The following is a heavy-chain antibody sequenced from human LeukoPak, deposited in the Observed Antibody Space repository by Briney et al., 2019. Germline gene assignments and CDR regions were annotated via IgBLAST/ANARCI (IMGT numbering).Heavy chain of an antibody. Sequence: GRSLRLSCAASGFTFDDYAMHWVRQAPGKGLVWVSRIKSDGSTTSYADSVKGRFTISRDNAKNTLYLQMNSLRAEDTAVYYCARDRYFSYWGQGTLVTVSS. V-gene: IGHV3-74*01. J-gene: IGHJ4*02. CDR3: ARDRYFSY. CDR2: IKSDGSTT. CDR1: GFTFDDYA. D-gene: IGHD3-9*01.